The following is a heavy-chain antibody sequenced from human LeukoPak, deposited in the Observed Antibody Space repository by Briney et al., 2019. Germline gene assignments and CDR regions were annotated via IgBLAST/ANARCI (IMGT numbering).Heavy chain of an antibody. D-gene: IGHD6-19*01. CDR2: IYYGGST. CDR1: GVSVSSGSYY. CDR3: ARGGTGWYYLDY. Sequence: SETLSLTCTVSGVSVSSGSYYWSWIRQPPGKGLEWIGYIYYGGSTNYNPSLQSRVIISVDTSKNQFSLKLNSVTAADTAVYYCARGGTGWYYLDYWGQGTLVTVSS. V-gene: IGHV4-61*01. J-gene: IGHJ4*02.